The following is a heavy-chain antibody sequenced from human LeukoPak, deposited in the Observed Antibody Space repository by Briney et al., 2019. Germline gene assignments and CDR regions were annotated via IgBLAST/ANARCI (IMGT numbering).Heavy chain of an antibody. V-gene: IGHV4-4*07. CDR2: IYDSGST. CDR3: ATGGYCSGGSCYVW. Sequence: SETLSLTCTVSGGSFSSYYWIWIRQPAGKGLEWIGRIYDSGSTNYNPSLKSRVTISVDTSKNQFSLKLSSVTAADTAVYYCATGGYCSGGSCYVWWGQGTLVTVSS. CDR1: GGSFSSYY. D-gene: IGHD2-15*01. J-gene: IGHJ4*02.